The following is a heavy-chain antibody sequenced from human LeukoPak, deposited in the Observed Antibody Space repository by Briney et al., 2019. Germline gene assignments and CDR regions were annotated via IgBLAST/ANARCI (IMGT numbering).Heavy chain of an antibody. CDR1: GFTFSSYA. Sequence: GGSLRLSCAASGFTFSSYAMHWVRQAPGKGLEWVAVTSYDGNNKYYGDSVKGRFTISRDNSKNTLYLQMNSLRADDTAVYYCARGVAGTGDYWGQGTLVTVSS. CDR2: TSYDGNNK. D-gene: IGHD6-19*01. CDR3: ARGVAGTGDY. V-gene: IGHV3-30-3*01. J-gene: IGHJ4*02.